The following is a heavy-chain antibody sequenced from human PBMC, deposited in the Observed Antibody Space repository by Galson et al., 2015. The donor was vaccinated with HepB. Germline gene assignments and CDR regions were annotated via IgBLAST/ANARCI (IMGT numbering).Heavy chain of an antibody. Sequence: QSGAEVKKPGESLKISCKGSGYSFTSYWIGWVRQMPGKGLEWMGIIYPGDSDTRYSPSFQGQVTISADKSISTAYLQWSSLKASDTAMYYCARSMWQNYYGSGSYYKLYGMDVWGQGTTVTVSS. CDR3: ARSMWQNYYGSGSYYKLYGMDV. CDR1: GYSFTSYW. D-gene: IGHD3-10*01. CDR2: IYPGDSDT. J-gene: IGHJ6*02. V-gene: IGHV5-51*01.